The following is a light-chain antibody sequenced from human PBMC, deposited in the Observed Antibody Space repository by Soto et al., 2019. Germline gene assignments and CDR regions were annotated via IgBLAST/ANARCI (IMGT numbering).Light chain of an antibody. Sequence: EILLTQSPATLSLSPGERAILSCRASQSVSSYLAWYQQKPGQAPRLLIYDASKRATGIQARFSGSGSGTDFTLTISSLEPEDFAIYYCQQRSNWPVTFGPGTKVDIK. J-gene: IGKJ3*01. V-gene: IGKV3-11*01. CDR3: QQRSNWPVT. CDR1: QSVSSY. CDR2: DAS.